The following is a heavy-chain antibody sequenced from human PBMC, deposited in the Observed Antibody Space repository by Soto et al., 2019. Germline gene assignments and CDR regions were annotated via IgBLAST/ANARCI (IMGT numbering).Heavy chain of an antibody. V-gene: IGHV3-33*01. CDR2: IWYDGSHE. D-gene: IGHD3-22*01. CDR1: GFIFSNYG. CDR3: ARDRYSYDSRAYQGVDWYFDL. Sequence: GGSLRLSCAASGFIFSNYGMHWVRQTPGKGLEWVAVIWYDGSHESYADSVKGRFTISRDNSKNTLFLQMNSLRAEDTAVYYCARDRYSYDSRAYQGVDWYFDLWGRGTLVTVSS. J-gene: IGHJ2*01.